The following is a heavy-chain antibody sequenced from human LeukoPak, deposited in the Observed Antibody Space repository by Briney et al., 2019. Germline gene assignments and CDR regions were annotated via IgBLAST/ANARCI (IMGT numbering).Heavy chain of an antibody. CDR2: IWYDGSQK. CDR1: GITFSTSG. V-gene: IGHV3-33*08. Sequence: PGGSLRLSCAASGITFSTSGMHWVRQAPGKGLEWVAVIWYDGSQKYYADSVKGRFTISRDNSKNTLYLQMNSLTAEDTAVYYCARDTGHLILGDYWGQGTLVIVSS. J-gene: IGHJ4*02. CDR3: ARDTGHLILGDY. D-gene: IGHD7-27*01.